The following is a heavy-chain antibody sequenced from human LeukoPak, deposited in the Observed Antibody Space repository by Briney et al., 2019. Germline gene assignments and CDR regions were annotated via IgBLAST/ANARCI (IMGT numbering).Heavy chain of an antibody. CDR1: GYSISSGYY. CDR3: ARGRGRIAAASDY. CDR2: IYHSGST. D-gene: IGHD6-13*01. J-gene: IGHJ4*02. V-gene: IGHV4-38-2*02. Sequence: SETLSLTCTVSGYSISSGYYWGWIRQPPGKGLEWIGSIYHSGSTYYNPSLKSRVTISVDTSKNQFSLKLSSVTAADTAVYYCARGRGRIAAASDYWGQGTLVTVSS.